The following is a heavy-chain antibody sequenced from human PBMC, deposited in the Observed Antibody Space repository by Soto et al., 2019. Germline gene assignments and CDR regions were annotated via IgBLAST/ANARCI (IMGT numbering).Heavy chain of an antibody. V-gene: IGHV3-23*01. CDR2: ISGSGGST. D-gene: IGHD3-10*01. CDR1: GFTFSSYA. CDR3: AKTRSGFGGFYYMDV. J-gene: IGHJ6*03. Sequence: EVQLLESGGGLVQPGGSLRLSCAASGFTFSSYAMSWVRQAPGKGLEWVSAISGSGGSTYYADSVKGRFTISRDNSKNTLYLQMNSLRGEDTAVYYCAKTRSGFGGFYYMDVWGKGTTVTVSS.